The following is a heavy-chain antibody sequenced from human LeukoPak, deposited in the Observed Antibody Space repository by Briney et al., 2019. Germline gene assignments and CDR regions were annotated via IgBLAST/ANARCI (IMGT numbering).Heavy chain of an antibody. D-gene: IGHD6-13*01. J-gene: IGHJ4*02. V-gene: IGHV1-18*04. CDR2: ISAYNGNT. Sequence: GASVKVSCKASGYTFASYGISWVRQAPGQGLEWMGWISAYNGNTNYAQNLQDRVFMNTGTSTTTAYMELRSLRSDDTAVYYCARYPLSYSGNWHYYFDYWGQGTLVTVSS. CDR3: ARYPLSYSGNWHYYFDY. CDR1: GYTFASYG.